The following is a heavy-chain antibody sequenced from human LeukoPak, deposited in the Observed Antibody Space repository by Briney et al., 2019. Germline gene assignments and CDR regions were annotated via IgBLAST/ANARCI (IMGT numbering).Heavy chain of an antibody. CDR1: GYTFTGYY. Sequence: ASVKVSCKASGYTFTGYYMHWVRQAPGQGLEWMGWINPNSGGTNYAQKFQGRVIMTRDTSISTAYMELSRLRSDDTAVYYCARGRDYYGSGSYYRDAFDIWGQGTMVTVSS. CDR3: ARGRDYYGSGSYYRDAFDI. D-gene: IGHD3-10*01. J-gene: IGHJ3*02. V-gene: IGHV1-2*02. CDR2: INPNSGGT.